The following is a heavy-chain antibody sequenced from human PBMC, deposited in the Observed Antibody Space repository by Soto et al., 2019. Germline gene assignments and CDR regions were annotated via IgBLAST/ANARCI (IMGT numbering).Heavy chain of an antibody. CDR2: ISKSDYT. CDR1: GFAFNNYG. V-gene: IGHV3-21*01. Sequence: PGGSLRLSCTVSGFAFNNYGINWVRQAPGKGLEWVSSISKSDYTYYSDSVKGRFAISRDNAKSSVSLQMNTLRAEDTAVYYCAREDSIIIPAVSDFWGQGAMVAVFS. J-gene: IGHJ4*02. CDR3: AREDSIIIPAVSDF. D-gene: IGHD2-2*01.